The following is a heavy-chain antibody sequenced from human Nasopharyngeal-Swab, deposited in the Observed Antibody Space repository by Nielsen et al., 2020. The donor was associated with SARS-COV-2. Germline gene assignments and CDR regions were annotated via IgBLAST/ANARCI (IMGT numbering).Heavy chain of an antibody. D-gene: IGHD4-17*01. CDR3: ARDLGDYGDYALDP. Sequence: SETLSLTCTVSGSSISSGYYWGWIRQPPGKGLEWIGSIYHSGSTYYNPSLKSRVTISVDTSKNQFSLKPSSVTAADTAVYYCARDLGDYGDYALDPWGQGTLVTVSS. V-gene: IGHV4-38-2*02. CDR1: GSSISSGYY. CDR2: IYHSGST. J-gene: IGHJ5*02.